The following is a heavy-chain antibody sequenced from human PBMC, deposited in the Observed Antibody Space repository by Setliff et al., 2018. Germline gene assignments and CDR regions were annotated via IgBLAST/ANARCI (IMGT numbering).Heavy chain of an antibody. J-gene: IGHJ4*02. CDR2: IYSGGDT. CDR1: GFTFGEYA. D-gene: IGHD2-21*02. CDR3: ARDAGGDYDN. V-gene: IGHV3-53*05. Sequence: GGSLRLSCTASGFTFGEYAMSWVRQAPGKGLEWVSVIYSGGDTYYADSVKGRFTIYRDNSKNTLYLQMNSLRLEDTAIYYCARDAGGDYDNWGQGTLVTVSS.